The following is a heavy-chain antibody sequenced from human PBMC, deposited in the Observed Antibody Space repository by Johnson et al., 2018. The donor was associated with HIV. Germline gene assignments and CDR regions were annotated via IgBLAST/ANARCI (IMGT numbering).Heavy chain of an antibody. CDR2: ISYDGSNK. D-gene: IGHD6-19*01. V-gene: IGHV3-30*04. CDR3: ARGRAVAGTRAFDI. Sequence: QMLLVESVGGLVQPGGSLRLSCAASGFTFSSYAMSWVRQAPGQGLEWVAVISYDGSNKYYADSVKGRFTISRDNSKNTLYLQMNSLRAEDTAVYYCARGRAVAGTRAFDIWGQWTMVTVSS. CDR1: GFTFSSYA. J-gene: IGHJ3*02.